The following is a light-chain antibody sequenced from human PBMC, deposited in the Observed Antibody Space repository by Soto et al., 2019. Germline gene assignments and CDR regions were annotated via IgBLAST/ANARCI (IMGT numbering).Light chain of an antibody. J-gene: IGLJ1*01. CDR3: SSYTTSSTRV. V-gene: IGLV2-14*01. CDR1: SSDVGGYNY. CDR2: EVS. Sequence: SVLTQPASVSGSPGQSITISCTGTSSDVGGYNYVSWYQQHPGKAPKLMIYEVSNRPSGVSNRFSGSKPGNTASLTISGLQAEDEADYYCSSYTTSSTRVFGTGTKVTVL.